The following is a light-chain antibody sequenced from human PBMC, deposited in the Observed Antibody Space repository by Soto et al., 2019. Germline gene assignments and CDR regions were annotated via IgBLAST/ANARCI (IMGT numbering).Light chain of an antibody. CDR1: SSDVGGYNY. CDR3: RSYTSSSTLGV. CDR2: DVS. V-gene: IGLV2-14*01. J-gene: IGLJ1*01. Sequence: QSVLTQPASVSGSPGQSITISCTGTSSDVGGYNYVSWYQQHPGKAPKPMIYDVSNRPSGVSNRFSGSKSGNTASLTISGLQAEDEADYYCRSYTSSSTLGVFGTGTKLTVL.